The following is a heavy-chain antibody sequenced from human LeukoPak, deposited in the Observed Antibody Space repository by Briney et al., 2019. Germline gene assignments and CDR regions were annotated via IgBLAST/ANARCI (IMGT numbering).Heavy chain of an antibody. CDR2: ISWNSGYI. CDR1: GFTFDNYA. D-gene: IGHD6-13*01. J-gene: IGHJ4*02. V-gene: IGHV3-9*01. Sequence: PGGSLRLSCAASGFTFDNYAMHWVRQAPGKGLEWVSGISWNSGYIGYADSVKGRFSISRGNAKNSLYLQMNSLRAEDTALYYCAKDRRSSWTGGYFDCWGQGTLATVSS. CDR3: AKDRRSSWTGGYFDC.